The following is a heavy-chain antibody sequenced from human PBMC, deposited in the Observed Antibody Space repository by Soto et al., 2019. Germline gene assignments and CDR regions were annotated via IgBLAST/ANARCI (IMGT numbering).Heavy chain of an antibody. CDR1: GGTFSSYA. Sequence: QVQLVQSGAEVKKPGSSVKVSCKASGGTFSSYAISWVRQAPGQGLEWMGGIIPIFGTANYAQKFQGRVTITADESTSTAYMELSSLRSEDTAVYYCARVGGYSSRGNLAKKNWFDPWGQGTLVTVSS. V-gene: IGHV1-69*01. CDR3: ARVGGYSSRGNLAKKNWFDP. D-gene: IGHD6-13*01. CDR2: IIPIFGTA. J-gene: IGHJ5*02.